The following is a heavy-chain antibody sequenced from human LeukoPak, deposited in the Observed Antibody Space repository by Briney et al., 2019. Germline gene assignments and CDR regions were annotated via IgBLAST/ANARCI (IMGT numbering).Heavy chain of an antibody. CDR1: GYSFTSYW. D-gene: IGHD5-18*01. CDR3: ARQENTLVVDTAMVTEYYFDY. CDR2: IYPGDSDT. V-gene: IGHV5-51*01. J-gene: IGHJ4*02. Sequence: GESLKISCKGSGYSFTSYWIGWVRQMPGKGLEWMGIIYPGDSDTRYSPSFQGQVTISADNSISTAYLQWSSLKASDTAGYYCARQENTLVVDTAMVTEYYFDYWGQGTLVTVSS.